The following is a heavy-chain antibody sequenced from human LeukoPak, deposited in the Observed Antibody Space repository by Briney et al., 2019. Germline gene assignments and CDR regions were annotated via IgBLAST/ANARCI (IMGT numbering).Heavy chain of an antibody. V-gene: IGHV4-34*01. Sequence: SETLSLTCAVYTGSFSGYYWTWIRQPPGKGLEWIGEINHSGSTNCNPSLKSRITLSVDTPKNQFSLKVGSVTAADTAIYYCARNRADGSGTYYERNPLNFDSWGQGTLVTVSS. J-gene: IGHJ4*01. CDR3: ARNRADGSGTYYERNPLNFDS. D-gene: IGHD3-10*01. CDR1: TGSFSGYY. CDR2: INHSGST.